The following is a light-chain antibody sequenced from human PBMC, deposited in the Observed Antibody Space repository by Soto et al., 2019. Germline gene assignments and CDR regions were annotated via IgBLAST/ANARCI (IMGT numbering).Light chain of an antibody. CDR2: DAA. CDR1: HSVTKDS. J-gene: IGKJ1*01. Sequence: IVLTQSPATLSLSPGERATLSCRASHSVTKDSLAWYQQKPRQPPRLIIDDAANRATSVPDWFIGSASGTDFTLTSSRLEPEDFAVYYCHHCAHSPLTFGQGTKVEIK. V-gene: IGKV3-20*01. CDR3: HHCAHSPLT.